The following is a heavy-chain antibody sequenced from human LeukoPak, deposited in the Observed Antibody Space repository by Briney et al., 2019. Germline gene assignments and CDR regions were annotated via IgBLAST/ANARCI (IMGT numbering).Heavy chain of an antibody. CDR3: ARGQMGYDSSGYYYSGVFDY. V-gene: IGHV1-69*13. J-gene: IGHJ4*02. D-gene: IGHD3-22*01. CDR2: IIPIFGTA. CDR1: GYTFTSYY. Sequence: GASVKVSCKASGYTFTSYYMHWVRQAPGQGLEWMGGIIPIFGTANYAQKFQGRVTITADESTSTAYMELSSLRSEDTAVYYCARGQMGYDSSGYYYSGVFDYWGQGTLVTVSS.